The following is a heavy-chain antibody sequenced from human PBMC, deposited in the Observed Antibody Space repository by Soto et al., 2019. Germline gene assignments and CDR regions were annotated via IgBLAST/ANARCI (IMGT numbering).Heavy chain of an antibody. J-gene: IGHJ6*02. Sequence: SVKVSCKASGGTFSSYAISWVRQAPGQGLEWMGGIIPIFGTANYAQKFQGRVTITADKSTSTAYMELSSLRSEDTAVYYCAREMDGYQRYNYYYGMDVWGQGTTVTVSS. D-gene: IGHD5-12*01. CDR1: GGTFSSYA. V-gene: IGHV1-69*06. CDR3: AREMDGYQRYNYYYGMDV. CDR2: IIPIFGTA.